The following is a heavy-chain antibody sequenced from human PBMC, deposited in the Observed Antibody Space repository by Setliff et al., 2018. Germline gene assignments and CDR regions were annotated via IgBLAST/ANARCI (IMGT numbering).Heavy chain of an antibody. CDR1: GFLFSSFG. D-gene: IGHD4-4*01. J-gene: IGHJ6*02. Sequence: ASGFLFSSFGMHWVRQAPGKGLEWVAVIWYDGNNKYYADSVKGRFTISRDNSKSILYLQMNNLRAEDTAVYYCAKDRDYTGVGLYYGMDVWGQGTTVTVSS. CDR3: AKDRDYTGVGLYYGMDV. V-gene: IGHV3-33*06. CDR2: IWYDGNNK.